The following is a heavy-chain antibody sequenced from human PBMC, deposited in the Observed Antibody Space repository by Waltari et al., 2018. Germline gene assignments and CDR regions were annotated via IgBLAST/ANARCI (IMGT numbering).Heavy chain of an antibody. Sequence: QVQLVQSGAEVKKPGASVKVSCKASGYTFTSYAMHWVRQAPGYRLEWMGVINAGKCNTKYSQKFQGRVTISRDTSASTAYMELSSLRSEDTAVYYCARDLVGGLLWFREGSWFDPWGQGTLVTVSS. V-gene: IGHV1-3*01. J-gene: IGHJ5*02. D-gene: IGHD3-10*01. CDR3: ARDLVGGLLWFREGSWFDP. CDR2: INAGKCNT. CDR1: GYTFTSYA.